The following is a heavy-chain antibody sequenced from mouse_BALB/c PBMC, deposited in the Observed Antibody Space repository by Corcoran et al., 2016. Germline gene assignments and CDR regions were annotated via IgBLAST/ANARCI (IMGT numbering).Heavy chain of an antibody. V-gene: IGHV9-2-1*01. Sequence: QIQLVQSGPELKKPGETVKISCKASGYTFTDYSMHWVKQAPGKGLKWMGWINTETGEPTYADDFKGRVAFSLETSASTAYLHINNLKNEDTATYFCALYDGYYVRFAYWGQGTLVTVSA. CDR2: INTETGEP. D-gene: IGHD2-3*01. CDR1: GYTFTDYS. CDR3: ALYDGYYVRFAY. J-gene: IGHJ3*01.